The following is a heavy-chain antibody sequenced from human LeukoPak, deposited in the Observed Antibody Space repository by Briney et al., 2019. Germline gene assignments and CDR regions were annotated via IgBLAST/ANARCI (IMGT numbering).Heavy chain of an antibody. V-gene: IGHV3-7*01. CDR2: IKQDGSEK. D-gene: IGHD1-20*01. CDR3: ARDGITGTTLDAFDI. J-gene: IGHJ3*02. CDR1: GFTFSSYW. Sequence: PGGSLRLFCAASGFTFSSYWMSWVRQAPGKGLEWVANIKQDGSEKYYVDSVKGRFTISRDNAKNSLYLQMNSLRAEDTAVYYCARDGITGTTLDAFDIWGQGTMVTVSS.